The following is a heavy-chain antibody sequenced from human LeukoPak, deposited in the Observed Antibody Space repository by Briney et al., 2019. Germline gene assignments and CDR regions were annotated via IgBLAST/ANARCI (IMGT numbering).Heavy chain of an antibody. CDR3: AKEGSEDSSGYYYDTPIDY. CDR1: GFTFSSYA. J-gene: IGHJ4*02. V-gene: IGHV3-23*01. CDR2: ISGSGGST. D-gene: IGHD3-22*01. Sequence: PGGSLRLSCAASGFTFSSYAMSWVRQAPGKGLEWVSAISGSGGSTYYADSVKGRFTISRDNSKNTLYLQLNSLRAEDTAVYYCAKEGSEDSSGYYYDTPIDYWGQGTLVTVSS.